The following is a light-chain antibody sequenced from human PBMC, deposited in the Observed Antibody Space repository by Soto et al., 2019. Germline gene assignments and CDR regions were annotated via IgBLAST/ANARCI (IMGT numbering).Light chain of an antibody. J-gene: IGKJ2*01. V-gene: IGKV2-28*01. CDR1: QSLFHSNGNNY. CDR2: LGF. CDR3: MQALQTPYT. Sequence: DIVMTQSPLSLPVTPGEPASISCRSSQSLFHSNGNNYLDWYLQKSGQSPQLLIYLGFNRASGVPDRFSGSGSGTDFTLKISRVEAEDVGVYYCMQALQTPYTFGQGTKVDIK.